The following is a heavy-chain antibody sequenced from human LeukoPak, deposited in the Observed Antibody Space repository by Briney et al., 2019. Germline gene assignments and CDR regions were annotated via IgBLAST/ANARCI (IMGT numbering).Heavy chain of an antibody. J-gene: IGHJ3*02. CDR1: GFTFSSYW. Sequence: GGSLRLSCAASGFTFSSYWMNWVRQAPGKGLEWVSCISSSSSTIYYADSVKGRFTISRDNAKNSLYLQMNSLRAEDTAVYYCARDKAVTPVRDAFDIWGQGTMVTVPS. V-gene: IGHV3-48*01. D-gene: IGHD4-17*01. CDR3: ARDKAVTPVRDAFDI. CDR2: ISSSSSTI.